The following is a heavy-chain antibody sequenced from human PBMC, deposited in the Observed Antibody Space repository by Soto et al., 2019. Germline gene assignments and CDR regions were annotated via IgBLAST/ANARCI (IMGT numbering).Heavy chain of an antibody. CDR2: LHYSGSA. CDR3: ARSGHTFVGVV. V-gene: IGHV4-59*01. Sequence: SETLSLTCTVSGASMSDYYGSWLRQSPGKGLEHIGYLHYSGSANYNPSLKSRVTISMDTSKNQFFLKLNSVTAADTAIYYCARSGHTFVGVVWGQGIPVTVSS. J-gene: IGHJ4*02. D-gene: IGHD3-16*01. CDR1: GASMSDYY.